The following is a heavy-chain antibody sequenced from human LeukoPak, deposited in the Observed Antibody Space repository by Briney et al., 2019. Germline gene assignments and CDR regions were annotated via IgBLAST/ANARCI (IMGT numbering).Heavy chain of an antibody. CDR3: ARLLPAVAGTSYFPH. J-gene: IGHJ1*01. V-gene: IGHV4-59*08. CDR1: GGSLRNYY. CDR2: IYYSGST. Sequence: SETLSLTCTVSGGSLRNYYWGWIRQPPGKGLEWIGYIYYSGSTNYNPSLKSRVTISVDISRNQFYLKLSSVTAADTAVYFCARLLPAVAGTSYFPHWGQGTLVTVSS. D-gene: IGHD6-19*01.